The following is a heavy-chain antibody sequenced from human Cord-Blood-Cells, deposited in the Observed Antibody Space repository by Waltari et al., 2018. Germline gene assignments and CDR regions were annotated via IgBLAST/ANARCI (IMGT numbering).Heavy chain of an antibody. J-gene: IGHJ6*02. CDR2: INHSGST. CDR3: ARGRRYYYYYGMDV. V-gene: IGHV4-34*01. Sequence: QVQLQQWGAGLLKPSETLSLTCAVYGGSFSGYYWSWIRPPPGKGLEWIGEINHSGSTNYNPSLKSRVTISVDTSKNQFSRKLSSVTAADTAVYYCARGRRYYYYYGMDVWGQGTTVTVSS. CDR1: GGSFSGYY.